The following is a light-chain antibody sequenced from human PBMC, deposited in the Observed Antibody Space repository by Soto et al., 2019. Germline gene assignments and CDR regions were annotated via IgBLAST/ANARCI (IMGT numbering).Light chain of an antibody. V-gene: IGLV2-8*01. Sequence: QSVLTQPPSASGSPGQSVTISCTGTSSDVGAYDYVSWYQQHPGKAPKLMIYEVSQRPSGVPDRFSGSKSGNTASLTISGLQAEDEGDYYCSSYTSSSTPVVFGGGTKLTVL. CDR3: SSYTSSSTPVV. CDR2: EVS. J-gene: IGLJ2*01. CDR1: SSDVGAYDY.